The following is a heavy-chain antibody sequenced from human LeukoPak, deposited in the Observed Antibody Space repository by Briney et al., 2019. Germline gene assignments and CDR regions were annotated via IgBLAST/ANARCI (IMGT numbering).Heavy chain of an antibody. CDR1: GGSISSYY. Sequence: SETLFLTCSVPGGSISSYYWSWIRQPAGKGLEWIGRIYSSGSTYYNPSLRSRVTISVDKSKNQFSLRLTSVTAADTAVYYCARDRRGYFDYWGQGTLVIVSS. CDR3: ARDRRGYFDY. J-gene: IGHJ4*02. CDR2: IYSSGST. V-gene: IGHV4-4*07.